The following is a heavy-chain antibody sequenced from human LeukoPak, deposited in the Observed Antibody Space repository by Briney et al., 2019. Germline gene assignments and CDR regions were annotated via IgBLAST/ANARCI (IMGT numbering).Heavy chain of an antibody. J-gene: IGHJ4*02. V-gene: IGHV3-72*01. Sequence: GGSLTLSCAASGFTFTNHYMDWVRQAPGMGLEWIARTTNTPNAYTTAYAASMRGRFTVSRDDSKSLLHLQMSSLKTDDTAVYYCGRDTATAIDYWGRGTLVTVSS. CDR2: TTNTPNAYTT. D-gene: IGHD5-18*01. CDR3: GRDTATAIDY. CDR1: GFTFTNHY.